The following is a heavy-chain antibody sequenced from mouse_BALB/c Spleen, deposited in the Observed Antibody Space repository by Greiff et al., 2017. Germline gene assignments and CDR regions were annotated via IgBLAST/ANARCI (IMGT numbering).Heavy chain of an antibody. Sequence: QVQLQQSGAELVKPGASVKLSCKASGYTFTSYYMYWVKQRPGQGLEWIGEINPSNGGTNFNEKFKSKATLTVDKSSSTAYMQLSSLTSEDSAVYYCTRDGNYGVDYWGQGTSVTVSS. D-gene: IGHD2-1*01. J-gene: IGHJ4*01. CDR1: GYTFTSYY. CDR3: TRDGNYGVDY. V-gene: IGHV1S81*02. CDR2: INPSNGGT.